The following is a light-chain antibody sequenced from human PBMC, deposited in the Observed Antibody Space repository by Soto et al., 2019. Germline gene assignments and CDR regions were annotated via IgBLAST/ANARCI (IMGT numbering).Light chain of an antibody. CDR1: QSISSG. V-gene: IGKV1-5*01. CDR3: QQYNSYSWT. J-gene: IGKJ1*01. CDR2: DAS. Sequence: DIQMTQSPSTLSASVGDRVTITCLARQSISSGLAWYQQKPGKAPKLLIYDASSLESGVPSRFSGSGSGTEFTLAIRSLQPDDFGTYYCQQYNSYSWTFGQGTNVEIK.